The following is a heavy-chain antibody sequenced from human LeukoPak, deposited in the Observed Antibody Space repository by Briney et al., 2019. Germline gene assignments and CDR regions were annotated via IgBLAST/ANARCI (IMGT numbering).Heavy chain of an antibody. CDR2: INPSGGST. Sequence: ASVTVSCKASGYTFTSYYMHWVRQAPGQGLEWMGIINPSGGSTNYAHKFQGRVTITADESTSTVYMELSSLRSDDTAIYYCAFEGYNYGYNWGQGTLVTVSS. D-gene: IGHD5-18*01. CDR1: GYTFTSYY. V-gene: IGHV1-46*01. J-gene: IGHJ4*02. CDR3: AFEGYNYGYN.